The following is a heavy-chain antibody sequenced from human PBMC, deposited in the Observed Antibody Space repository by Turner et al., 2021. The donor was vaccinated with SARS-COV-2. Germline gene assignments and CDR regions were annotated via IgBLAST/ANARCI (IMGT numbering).Heavy chain of an antibody. V-gene: IGHV4-34*02. CDR2: IHPSGTT. CDR1: GGSFSGDY. D-gene: IGHD2-15*01. J-gene: IGHJ4*02. CDR3: AKGDDSRKSGLL. Sequence: QVQLQQWGAGLLKPSETLSLTCAVYGGSFSGDYWTWIRQPPEKGLEWIGEIHPSGTTYHNPSLKGRVTMSVDTSKNQFYLKVSSVTAADTAVYYCAKGDDSRKSGLLWGQGTLFTVSS.